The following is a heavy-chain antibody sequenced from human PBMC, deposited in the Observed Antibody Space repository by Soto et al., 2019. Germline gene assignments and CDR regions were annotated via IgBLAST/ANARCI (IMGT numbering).Heavy chain of an antibody. CDR1: GYTFSGFA. CDR2: VTGRGTNT. Sequence: EVQLSESGGTSVQPGGSLRLSCVGSGYTFSGFAMSWVRQAPGKGLEWVSAVTGRGTNTYYAGSVQGRFTISRDNSNNTLYLHMTNLRAEDTAVYFCVKGDFSTGSSAWGQGTLVIVSS. J-gene: IGHJ5*02. CDR3: VKGDFSTGSSA. V-gene: IGHV3-23*01. D-gene: IGHD3-3*01.